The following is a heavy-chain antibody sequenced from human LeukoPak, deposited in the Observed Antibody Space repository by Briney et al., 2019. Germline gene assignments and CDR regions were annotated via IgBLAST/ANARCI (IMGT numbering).Heavy chain of an antibody. Sequence: GGSLRLSCEASGFTFSSYSMNWVRQAPGKGLEWISYISDSGNTKYYANSVKGRFPISRDNARSSLFLQMNSLRAEDTAMYYCAKDRIGGQGTMVTVSS. CDR2: ISDSGNTK. V-gene: IGHV3-48*01. CDR1: GFTFSSYS. D-gene: IGHD2-15*01. J-gene: IGHJ3*01. CDR3: AKDRI.